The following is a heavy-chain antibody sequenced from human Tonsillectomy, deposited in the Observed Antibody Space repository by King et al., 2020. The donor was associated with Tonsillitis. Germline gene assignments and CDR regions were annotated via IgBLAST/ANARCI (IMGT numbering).Heavy chain of an antibody. D-gene: IGHD5-24*01. CDR2: ISYDGSNK. CDR1: GFTFSSYG. J-gene: IGHJ4*02. V-gene: IGHV3-30*18. CDR3: AKDRDGFDY. Sequence: VQLVESGGGVVQPGRSLRLSCAASGFTFSSYGMHWVRQAPGKGLEWVAVISYDGSNKYYADSVQGRFTISRDDSKNTLSLQMNSLRTEDTAVYYCAKDRDGFDYWGQGTLVTVSS.